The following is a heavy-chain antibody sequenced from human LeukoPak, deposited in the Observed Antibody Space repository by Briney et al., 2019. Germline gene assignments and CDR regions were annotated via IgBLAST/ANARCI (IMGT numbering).Heavy chain of an antibody. Sequence: GGSLRLSCAASGFTFSSYSTNWVRQAPGKGLEWVSSISSSSSYIYYADSVKGRFTISRDNAKNSLYLQMNSLRAEDTAVYYCATGYSSSWSFDYWGQGTLVTVSS. CDR2: ISSSSSYI. J-gene: IGHJ4*02. CDR3: ATGYSSSWSFDY. D-gene: IGHD6-13*01. CDR1: GFTFSSYS. V-gene: IGHV3-21*01.